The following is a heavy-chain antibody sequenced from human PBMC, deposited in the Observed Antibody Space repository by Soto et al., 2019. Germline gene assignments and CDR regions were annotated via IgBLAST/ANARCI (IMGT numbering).Heavy chain of an antibody. J-gene: IGHJ4*02. V-gene: IGHV3-33*01. Sequence: QVQLVESGGGVVQPGRSLRLSCAASGFTFSSSGMHWVRQAPGKGLEWVAVIWYDGSNKYYAGSVKGRFTISRDNSKNTLYLQMNSRRAEDTAVYYCARESITMVRGVDYWGQGTLVTVSS. CDR1: GFTFSSSG. CDR3: ARESITMVRGVDY. CDR2: IWYDGSNK. D-gene: IGHD3-10*01.